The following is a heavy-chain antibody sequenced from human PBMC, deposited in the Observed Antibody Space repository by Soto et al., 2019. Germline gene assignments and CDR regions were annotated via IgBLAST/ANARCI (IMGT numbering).Heavy chain of an antibody. J-gene: IGHJ4*02. CDR2: ISGSGGST. CDR1: GFTFSSYA. D-gene: IGHD3-22*01. CDR3: AKDGPMIVVVIHSFDY. V-gene: IGHV3-23*01. Sequence: PGGSLRLSCAASGFTFSSYAMSWVRQAPGKGLEWVSAISGSGGSTYYADSVKGRFTISRDNSKNTLYLQMNSLRAEDTAVYYCAKDGPMIVVVIHSFDYWGQGTLVTVYS.